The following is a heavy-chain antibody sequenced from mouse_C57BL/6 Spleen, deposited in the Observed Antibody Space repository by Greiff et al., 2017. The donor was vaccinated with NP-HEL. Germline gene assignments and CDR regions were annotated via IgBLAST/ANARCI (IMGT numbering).Heavy chain of an antibody. CDR2: IHPNSGST. V-gene: IGHV1-64*01. Sequence: QVQLQQPGAELVKPGASVKLSCKASGYTFTSYWMHWVKQRPGQGLEWIGMIHPNSGSTNYNEKFKSKATLTVDKSSSTAYMQLSSLTSEDSAVYYCAREGYYVWFAYWGQGTLVTVSA. CDR3: AREGYYVWFAY. D-gene: IGHD2-3*01. CDR1: GYTFTSYW. J-gene: IGHJ3*01.